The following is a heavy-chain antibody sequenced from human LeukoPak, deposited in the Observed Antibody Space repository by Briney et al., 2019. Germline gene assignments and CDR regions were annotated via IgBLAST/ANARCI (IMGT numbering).Heavy chain of an antibody. CDR2: ISSSSSYI. J-gene: IGHJ4*02. CDR1: GFTFSSYS. V-gene: IGHV3-21*01. Sequence: GGSLRLSGAASGFTFSSYSMNWVRQAPGKGLEWVSSISSSSSYIYYADSVKGRFTISRDNAKNSLYLQMNSLRTEDTAVYYCARVGPSDIVVVVALDYWGQGTLVTVSS. D-gene: IGHD2-15*01. CDR3: ARVGPSDIVVVVALDY.